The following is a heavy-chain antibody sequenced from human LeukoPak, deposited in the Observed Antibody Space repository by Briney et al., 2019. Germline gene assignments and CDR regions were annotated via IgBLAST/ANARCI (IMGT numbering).Heavy chain of an antibody. V-gene: IGHV1-24*01. CDR3: ARDRGYSSGWYSVNWFDP. CDR2: FDPEDGET. Sequence: ASVKVSCKVSGYTLTELSMHWVRQAPGKGLEWMGGFDPEDGETIYAQKFQGRVTMTEDTSTDTAYMELSRLRSDDTAVYYCARDRGYSSGWYSVNWFDPWGQGTLVTVSS. CDR1: GYTLTELS. J-gene: IGHJ5*02. D-gene: IGHD6-19*01.